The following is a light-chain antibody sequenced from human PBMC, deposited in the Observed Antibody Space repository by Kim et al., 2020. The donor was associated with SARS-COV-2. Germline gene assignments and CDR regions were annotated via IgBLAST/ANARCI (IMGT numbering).Light chain of an antibody. Sequence: GQAITLSCTGTSSDVGAYNYVSWYQQHPGKAPKLMIYDVSNRPSGVSNRFSGSKSGNTASLTISGLQAEDEADYYCSSYTTSSTSVFGGGTQLTVL. CDR1: SSDVGAYNY. CDR3: SSYTTSSTSV. V-gene: IGLV2-14*03. J-gene: IGLJ3*02. CDR2: DVS.